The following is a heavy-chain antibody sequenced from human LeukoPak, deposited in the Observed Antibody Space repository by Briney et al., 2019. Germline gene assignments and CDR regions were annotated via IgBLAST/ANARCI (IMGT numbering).Heavy chain of an antibody. J-gene: IGHJ4*02. CDR2: INPSGGST. D-gene: IGHD3-22*01. CDR1: GYTFTSYY. V-gene: IGHV1-46*01. Sequence: ASVKVSCKASGYTFTSYYMHWVRQAPGQGLEWMGIINPSGGSTSYAQKFQGRVTMTRDMSTSTVYMELSSLRSEDTAVYYCARDLIPYYYDSSGYPSALDYWGQGTLVTVSS. CDR3: ARDLIPYYYDSSGYPSALDY.